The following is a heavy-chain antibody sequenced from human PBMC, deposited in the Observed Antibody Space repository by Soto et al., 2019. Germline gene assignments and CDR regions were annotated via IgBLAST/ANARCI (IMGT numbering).Heavy chain of an antibody. CDR1: GGTFSSYA. J-gene: IGHJ3*02. Sequence: QVQLVQSGAEVKTPGSSVKVSCKASGGTFSSYAISWVRQAPGQGLEWMGGIIPIFGTANYAQKFQGRVMTTADESTSTSYMELSSLRSEDTAVYYCARGDLGPGGVAAAGPPYDAFDIWRQGTMVTVSS. D-gene: IGHD6-13*01. CDR3: ARGDLGPGGVAAAGPPYDAFDI. V-gene: IGHV1-69*12. CDR2: IIPIFGTA.